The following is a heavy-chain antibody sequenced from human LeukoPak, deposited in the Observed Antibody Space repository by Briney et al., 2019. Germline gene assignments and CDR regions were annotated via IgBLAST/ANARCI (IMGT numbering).Heavy chain of an antibody. J-gene: IGHJ3*02. D-gene: IGHD3-22*01. Sequence: GGSLRLSCAASGFTFSSSAMTWVRQAPGKGLEWVSVIYSGGSTYYADSVKGRFTISRDNSKNTLYLQMNSLRAEDTAVYYCARDRFFYDSSGYYDDAFDIWGQGTMVTVSS. CDR2: IYSGGST. CDR3: ARDRFFYDSSGYYDDAFDI. V-gene: IGHV3-53*01. CDR1: GFTFSSSA.